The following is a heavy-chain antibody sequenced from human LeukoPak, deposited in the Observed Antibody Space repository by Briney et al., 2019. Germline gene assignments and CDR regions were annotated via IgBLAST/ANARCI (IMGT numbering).Heavy chain of an antibody. D-gene: IGHD1-26*01. CDR1: GGSISSYY. CDR3: ARKTPNSGSYSGAFDI. Sequence: PSETLSLTCTVSGGSISSYYWSWIRQPPGKGLEWIGYIYYSGSTNYNPSLKSRVTISVDTSKNQFSLKLSSVTAADTAVYYCARKTPNSGSYSGAFDIWGQGTMVTVSS. J-gene: IGHJ3*02. CDR2: IYYSGST. V-gene: IGHV4-59*01.